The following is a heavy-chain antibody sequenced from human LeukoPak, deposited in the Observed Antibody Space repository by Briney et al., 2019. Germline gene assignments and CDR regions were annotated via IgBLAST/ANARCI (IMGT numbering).Heavy chain of an antibody. D-gene: IGHD3-10*01. Sequence: SETLSLTCAVYGGSFSGYYWSWIRQPPGKGLEWIGEINHSGSTNYNPSLKSRVTISVDTPKNQFSLKLSSVTAADTAVYYCARVGYYGSGNAGDYWGQGTLVTVSS. CDR3: ARVGYYGSGNAGDY. CDR2: INHSGST. V-gene: IGHV4-34*01. CDR1: GGSFSGYY. J-gene: IGHJ4*02.